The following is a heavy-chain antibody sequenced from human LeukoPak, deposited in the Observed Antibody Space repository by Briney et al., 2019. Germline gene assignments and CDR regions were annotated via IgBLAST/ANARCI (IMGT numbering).Heavy chain of an antibody. CDR3: AKAYSSGWCGYFDY. D-gene: IGHD6-19*01. CDR1: GFTFDDYA. V-gene: IGHV3-9*03. J-gene: IGHJ4*02. CDR2: ISWNSGSI. Sequence: PGRSLRLSCAASGFTFDDYAMHWVRQAPGKGLEWVSGISWNSGSIGYADSVKGRFTISRDNAKNSLYLQMNSLRAEDMALYYCAKAYSSGWCGYFDYWGQGTLVTVSS.